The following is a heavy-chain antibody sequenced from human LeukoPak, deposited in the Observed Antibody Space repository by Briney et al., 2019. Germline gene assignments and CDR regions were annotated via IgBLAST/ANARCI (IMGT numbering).Heavy chain of an antibody. CDR3: ARLKDDVTKLDY. Sequence: GGSLRLSCAASGFTFSTYWMSWVRQAPGKGLEWVANINQDGSQKRYVDSVQGRFTISRDNTKNSLFPQMNSLRAEDTAVYYCARLKDDVTKLDYWGQGTLVTVSS. D-gene: IGHD2-8*01. J-gene: IGHJ4*02. CDR1: GFTFSTYW. V-gene: IGHV3-7*01. CDR2: INQDGSQK.